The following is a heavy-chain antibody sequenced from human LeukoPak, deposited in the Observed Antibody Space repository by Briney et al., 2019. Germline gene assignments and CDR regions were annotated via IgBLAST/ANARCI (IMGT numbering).Heavy chain of an antibody. CDR1: GGSISSYY. V-gene: IGHV4-39*07. D-gene: IGHD5-18*01. Sequence: SETLSLTCTVSGGSISSYYWSWIRQPPGKGLECIGTIYYSGSTYYKSSLKSRVTISVDTSKNQFSLKLSSVTAADTAVYYCARVADGKGYPFDYWGQGTLVTVSS. J-gene: IGHJ4*02. CDR3: ARVADGKGYPFDY. CDR2: IYYSGST.